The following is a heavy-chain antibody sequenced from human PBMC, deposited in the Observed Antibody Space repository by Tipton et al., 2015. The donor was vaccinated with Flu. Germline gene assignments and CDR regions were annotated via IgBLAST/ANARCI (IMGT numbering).Heavy chain of an antibody. J-gene: IGHJ4*02. CDR3: ASHSYSRGRAGH. CDR2: IDHSGTT. Sequence: TLSLTRTVSGYSISSGYYWGWIRQPPGKGLEWIGSIDHSGTTYYDPSLKSRVTISVDTSKNQFSLKLSSVTAADTAVFYCASHSYSRGRAGHWGQGTLVTVSS. CDR1: GYSISSGYY. V-gene: IGHV4-38-2*02. D-gene: IGHD4-11*01.